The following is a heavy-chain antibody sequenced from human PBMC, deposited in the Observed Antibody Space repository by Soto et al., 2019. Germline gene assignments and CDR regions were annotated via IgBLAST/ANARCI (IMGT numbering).Heavy chain of an antibody. V-gene: IGHV1-18*04. CDR2: ISAYNGNT. CDR1: GYTFTTYG. D-gene: IGHD3-10*01. Sequence: ASVKVSCKASGYTFTTYGIGWVRQAPGQGLEWMGWISAYNGNTNYEQKLQGRVTMTTDKSTSTAYMELRSLRSDDTAVYYCASGEDYGSGTKDWYFDYWGQGTLVTVSS. CDR3: ASGEDYGSGTKDWYFDY. J-gene: IGHJ4*02.